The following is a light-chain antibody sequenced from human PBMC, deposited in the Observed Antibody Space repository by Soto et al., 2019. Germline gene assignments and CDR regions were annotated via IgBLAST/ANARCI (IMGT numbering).Light chain of an antibody. CDR3: QQYTIYPRT. CDR2: DAS. J-gene: IGKJ1*01. CDR1: ESISTS. V-gene: IGKV1-5*01. Sequence: DIQMTQSPSTLSASVGDGVAITCRASESISTSLAWYQQQPGKAPKLLIYDASSLESVVPSRFGGSGSGTEFTLTISILQPADFATYYCQQYTIYPRTFGQRTKLEIK.